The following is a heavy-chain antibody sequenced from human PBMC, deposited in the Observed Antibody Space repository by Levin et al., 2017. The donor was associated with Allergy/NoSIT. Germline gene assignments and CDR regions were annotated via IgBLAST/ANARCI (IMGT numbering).Heavy chain of an antibody. D-gene: IGHD2-15*01. CDR2: IYTSGNS. V-gene: IGHV4-61*02. CDR3: ARESLVAAAATYGGAYWYFDL. J-gene: IGHJ2*01. CDR1: GGSISSGSYY. Sequence: LRLSCTVSGGSISSGSYYWSWIRQPAGKGLEWIGRIYTSGNSNYNPSLKSRVTISVDTSKNHFSLKLSSVTAADTAVYYCARESLVAAAATYGGAYWYFDLWGRGTLVTVSS.